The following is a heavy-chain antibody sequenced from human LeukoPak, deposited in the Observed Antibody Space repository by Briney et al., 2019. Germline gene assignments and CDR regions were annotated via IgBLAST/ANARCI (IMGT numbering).Heavy chain of an antibody. V-gene: IGHV3-11*04. CDR2: ISSSGSTT. CDR1: GFTFSDYY. Sequence: GGSLRLSCAASGFTFSDYYMSWIRQAPGKGLEWVSYISSSGSTTYYADSVKGRFTISRDNAKNSLYLQMNSLRAEDTAVYYCARWGDHGTRDAFDIWGQGTMVTVSS. D-gene: IGHD1-7*01. CDR3: ARWGDHGTRDAFDI. J-gene: IGHJ3*02.